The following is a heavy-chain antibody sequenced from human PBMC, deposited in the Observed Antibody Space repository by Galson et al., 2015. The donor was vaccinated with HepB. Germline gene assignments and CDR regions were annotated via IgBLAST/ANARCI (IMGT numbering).Heavy chain of an antibody. D-gene: IGHD6-19*01. J-gene: IGHJ4*02. CDR1: GYSFSSYW. V-gene: IGHV5-10-1*01. Sequence: QSGAEVKKPGESLRISCKGSGYSFSSYWISWVRQMPGKGLEWMGRIDPSDSYTNYSPSFQGHVTISADKSISTAYLQWSSLKASDTAMYYCARHSSGWYQMGDFFDYWGQGTLVTVSS. CDR2: IDPSDSYT. CDR3: ARHSSGWYQMGDFFDY.